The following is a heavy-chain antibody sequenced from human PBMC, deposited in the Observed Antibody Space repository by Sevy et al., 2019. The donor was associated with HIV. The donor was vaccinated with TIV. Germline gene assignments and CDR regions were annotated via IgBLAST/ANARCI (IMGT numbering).Heavy chain of an antibody. CDR1: GFTFDDYA. V-gene: IGHV3-9*01. J-gene: IGHJ4*02. Sequence: GGSLRLSCAASGFTFDDYAMHWVRQAPGKGLEWVSGISCNSGNIGYADSVKGRFTISRDNAKNSLYLQMNSLRAEDTALYYCAKDISSSSSPRGFDYWGQGTLVTVSS. CDR3: AKDISSSSSPRGFDY. D-gene: IGHD6-6*01. CDR2: ISCNSGNI.